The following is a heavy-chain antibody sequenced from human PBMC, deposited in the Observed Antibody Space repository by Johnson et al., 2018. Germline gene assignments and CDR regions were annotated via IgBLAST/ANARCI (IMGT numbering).Heavy chain of an antibody. V-gene: IGHV3-66*02. J-gene: IGHJ3*02. CDR3: ASLGRRKPDAFDI. Sequence: VQLVESGGGLVQPGGSLRLSCAASGFTVSSNYMSWVRQAPGKGLEWVSVIYSGGSTYYAASVKGRFTISRDNSKNTLYLQMNSLRAEDTAVYYCASLGRRKPDAFDIWGQGTMVTVSS. CDR2: IYSGGST. CDR1: GFTVSSNY.